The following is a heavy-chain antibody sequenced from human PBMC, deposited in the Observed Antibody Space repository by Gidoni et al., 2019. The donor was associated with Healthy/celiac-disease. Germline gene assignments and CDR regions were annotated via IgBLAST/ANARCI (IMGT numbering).Heavy chain of an antibody. CDR1: GLTFSSYW. CDR2: INSDGSST. Sequence: EVQLVESGGGLVQPGGSLRLSCAASGLTFSSYWMHWVRQAPGKGLVWVSRINSDGSSTSYADSVKGRFTISRDNAKNTLYLQMNSLRAEDTAVYYCARVLGDIGVVGDAFDIWGQGTMVTVSS. CDR3: ARVLGDIGVVGDAFDI. D-gene: IGHD3-3*01. J-gene: IGHJ3*02. V-gene: IGHV3-74*01.